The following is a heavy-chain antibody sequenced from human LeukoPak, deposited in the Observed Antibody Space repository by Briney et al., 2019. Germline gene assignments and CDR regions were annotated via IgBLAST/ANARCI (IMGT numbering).Heavy chain of an antibody. D-gene: IGHD5-18*01. Sequence: PSETLSLTFTVPGGSISSYYWSWIRQPPGKGLELIGYIYYSGSTNYNPSLKSRVTISVDTSKNQFSLKLSPVTAADTAVYYCARLAKYSYAPYYFDYWGQGTLVTVSS. CDR2: IYYSGST. CDR3: ARLAKYSYAPYYFDY. J-gene: IGHJ4*02. CDR1: GGSISSYY. V-gene: IGHV4-59*08.